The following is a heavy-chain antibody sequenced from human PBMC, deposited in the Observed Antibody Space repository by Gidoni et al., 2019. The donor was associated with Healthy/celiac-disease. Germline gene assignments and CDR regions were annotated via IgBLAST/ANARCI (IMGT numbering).Heavy chain of an antibody. CDR1: GGTFSSYA. J-gene: IGHJ4*02. V-gene: IGHV1-69*01. CDR2: IIPIFGTA. Sequence: QVQLVQSGAAVKKPGSSVKVSCKASGGTFSSYAISWVRQAPGQGLEWMGGIIPIFGTANYAQKFQGRVTITADESTSTAYMELSSLRSEDTAVYYCARGDSSGYYYWDYYFDYWGQGTLVTVSS. CDR3: ARGDSSGYYYWDYYFDY. D-gene: IGHD3-22*01.